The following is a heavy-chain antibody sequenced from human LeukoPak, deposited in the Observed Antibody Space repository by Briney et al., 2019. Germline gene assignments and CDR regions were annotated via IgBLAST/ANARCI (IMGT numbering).Heavy chain of an antibody. Sequence: KPSETLSLTCTVSGGSISSSSYYWGWIRQPPGKGLEWIGSIYYSGSTYYNPSLKSRVTISVDTSKNQFSLKLSSVTAADTAVYYCARAYYDYVWGSYRAWGQGTMVTVSS. V-gene: IGHV4-39*07. CDR3: ARAYYDYVWGSYRA. CDR1: GGSISSSSYY. J-gene: IGHJ3*01. CDR2: IYYSGST. D-gene: IGHD3-16*02.